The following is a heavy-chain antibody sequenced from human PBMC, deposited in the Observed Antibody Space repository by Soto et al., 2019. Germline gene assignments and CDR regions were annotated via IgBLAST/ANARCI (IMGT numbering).Heavy chain of an antibody. CDR2: INHSGST. D-gene: IGHD6-13*01. J-gene: IGHJ6*03. CDR1: GGSFSGYY. V-gene: IGHV4-34*01. Sequence: SETLSLTCAVYGGSFSGYYWSWIRQPPGKGLEWIGEINHSGSTNYNPSLKSRVTISVDTSKNQFSLKLSSVTAADTAVYYCARGLGGIAAAGVGDYYYMDVWGKGTTVTVSS. CDR3: ARGLGGIAAAGVGDYYYMDV.